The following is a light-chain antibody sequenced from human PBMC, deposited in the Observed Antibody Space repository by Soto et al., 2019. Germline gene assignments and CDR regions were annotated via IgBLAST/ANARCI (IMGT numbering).Light chain of an antibody. CDR2: GTS. J-gene: IGKJ5*01. CDR1: ERIYSAY. V-gene: IGKV3-20*01. CDR3: QQYGNSPIT. Sequence: VVLTQSPGTLSLTRGERATLSCRASERIYSAYLGWYQQKPGQAPRLLIYGTSSRATGIPDRFSGSGSGTDFTLTISRLEPEDFAVYYCQQYGNSPITFGQGTRLEIK.